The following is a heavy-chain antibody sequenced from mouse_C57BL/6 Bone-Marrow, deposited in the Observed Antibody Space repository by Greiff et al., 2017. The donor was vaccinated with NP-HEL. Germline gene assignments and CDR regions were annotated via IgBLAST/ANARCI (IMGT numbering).Heavy chain of an antibody. J-gene: IGHJ3*01. CDR3: ARRGAWFAY. CDR2: INPYNGGT. V-gene: IGHV1-19*01. Sequence: EVKVVESGPVLVKPGASVKMSCKASGYTFTDYYMNWVKQSHGKSLEWIGVINPYNGGTSYNQKFKGKATLTVDKSSSTAYIELNSLTSEDSAVYYCARRGAWFAYWGQGTLVTVSA. CDR1: GYTFTDYY.